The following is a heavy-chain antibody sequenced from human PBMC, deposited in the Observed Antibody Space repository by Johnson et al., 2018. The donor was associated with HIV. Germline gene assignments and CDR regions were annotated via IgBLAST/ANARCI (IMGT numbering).Heavy chain of an antibody. D-gene: IGHD3-10*01. Sequence: QMQLVESGGRVVQPGRSLRLSCAASGFTLSKHAMHWVRQAPGKGLEWVTVIWYDGSNKHYADSVKGRFTISRDNSKNTLFLQMNSLRAEDTAVYYCARDRVWFGELYAFDIWGQGTMVTVSS. J-gene: IGHJ3*02. CDR3: ARDRVWFGELYAFDI. CDR2: IWYDGSNK. CDR1: GFTLSKHA. V-gene: IGHV3-33*01.